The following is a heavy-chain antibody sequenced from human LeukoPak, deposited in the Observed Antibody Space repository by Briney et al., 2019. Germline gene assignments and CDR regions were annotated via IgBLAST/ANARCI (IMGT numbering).Heavy chain of an antibody. Sequence: ASVKVSCKASGYTFTGYYVHWVRQAPGQGLEWMGWINPNSAGTNYAQKFQSRVTMTRDTSISTAYMELSRLRSDDTAVYYCATVPERRFLEWLPLVYWGQGTLVTVSS. CDR2: INPNSAGT. CDR1: GYTFTGYY. CDR3: ATVPERRFLEWLPLVY. J-gene: IGHJ4*02. D-gene: IGHD3-3*01. V-gene: IGHV1-2*02.